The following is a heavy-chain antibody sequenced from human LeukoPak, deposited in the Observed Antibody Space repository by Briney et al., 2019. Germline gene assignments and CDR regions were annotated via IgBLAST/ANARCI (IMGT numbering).Heavy chain of an antibody. CDR1: GGTFSSYA. J-gene: IGHJ6*04. Sequence: ASVKVSCKASGGTFSSYAISWVRQAPGQGLELMGGIIPIFGTANYAQKFQGRVTITADESTSTAYMELSSLRSEDTAVYYCAVVVVAVSPYYYYYGMDVWGKGTTVTVSS. D-gene: IGHD2-15*01. V-gene: IGHV1-69*13. CDR2: IIPIFGTA. CDR3: AVVVVAVSPYYYYYGMDV.